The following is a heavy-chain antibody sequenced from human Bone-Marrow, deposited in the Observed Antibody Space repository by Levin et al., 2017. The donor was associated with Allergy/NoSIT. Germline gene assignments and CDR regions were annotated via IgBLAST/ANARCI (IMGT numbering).Heavy chain of an antibody. J-gene: IGHJ6*02. V-gene: IGHV1-2*02. CDR3: ARRSPYCSSTSCYQTDV. Sequence: GASVKVSCKASGYTFTGHYMYWVRQAPGQGLEWMGWINPNSGGTNYAQRFQGRVTMTRDTSISTAYMELSRLKSDDTAVYYCARRSPYCSSTSCYQTDVWGQGTTVTVSS. D-gene: IGHD2-2*01. CDR1: GYTFTGHY. CDR2: INPNSGGT.